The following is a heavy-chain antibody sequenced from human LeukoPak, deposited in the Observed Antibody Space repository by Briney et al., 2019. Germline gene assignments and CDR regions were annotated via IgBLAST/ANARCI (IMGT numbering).Heavy chain of an antibody. CDR3: ARAFFYSGSYGHYYYYMDV. J-gene: IGHJ6*03. CDR1: GGSISSYY. CDR2: IYTSGST. Sequence: SETLSLTCTVSGGSISSYYWSWIRQPAGKGLEWIGRIYTSGSTNYNPSLKSRVTMSVDTSKNQFSLKLSSVTAADTAVYYCARAFFYSGSYGHYYYYMDVWGKGPRSPSP. V-gene: IGHV4-4*07. D-gene: IGHD1-26*01.